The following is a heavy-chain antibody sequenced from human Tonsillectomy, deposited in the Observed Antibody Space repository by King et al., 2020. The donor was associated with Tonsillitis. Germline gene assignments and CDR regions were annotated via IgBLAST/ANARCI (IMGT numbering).Heavy chain of an antibody. CDR3: AKGTPAEGEDWFDS. CDR2: ISWNSGTI. Sequence: MHWVRQGPGKGLEWVSGISWNSGTIDYADSVKGRFTISRDNDKNSLCLQMNSLRAEDTALYYCAKGTPAEGEDWFDSWGQGTLVTVSS. J-gene: IGHJ5*01. V-gene: IGHV3-9*01. D-gene: IGHD6-13*01.